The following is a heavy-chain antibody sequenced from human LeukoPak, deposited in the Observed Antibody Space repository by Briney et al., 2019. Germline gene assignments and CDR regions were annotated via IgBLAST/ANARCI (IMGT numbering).Heavy chain of an antibody. D-gene: IGHD3-9*01. CDR2: IYTSGST. Sequence: SETLSLTCTVSGGSISSGSYYWSWIRQPAGKGLEWIGRIYTSGSTNYNPSLKSRVTISVDTSKNQFSLKLSSVTAADTAVYYCARDSSLYFDWPNGAYYFDYWGQGTLVTVSS. CDR3: ARDSSLYFDWPNGAYYFDY. J-gene: IGHJ4*02. V-gene: IGHV4-61*02. CDR1: GGSISSGSYY.